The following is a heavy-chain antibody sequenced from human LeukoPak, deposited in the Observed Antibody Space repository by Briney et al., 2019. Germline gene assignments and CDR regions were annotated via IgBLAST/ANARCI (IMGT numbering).Heavy chain of an antibody. V-gene: IGHV3-7*01. Sequence: GGSLRLSCEAYGFIFSRYWMSWVRQAPGKGLEWVSDIKKDGSQKHYVDSVKGRFTASRDNAKNSLYLQMSSLRTEDTAVYYCARLREYDFWSDDYFPQRGFYLDFWGQGSLVTVSS. J-gene: IGHJ4*02. CDR2: IKKDGSQK. D-gene: IGHD3-3*01. CDR1: GFIFSRYW. CDR3: ARLREYDFWSDDYFPQRGFYLDF.